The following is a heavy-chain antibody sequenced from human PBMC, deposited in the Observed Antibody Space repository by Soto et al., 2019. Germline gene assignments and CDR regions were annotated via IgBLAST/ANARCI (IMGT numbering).Heavy chain of an antibody. J-gene: IGHJ6*02. D-gene: IGHD5-18*01. CDR3: AAPPSTRGYSYGDYYYYGMDV. V-gene: IGHV1-58*01. Sequence: VKVSCKASGFTFTSSAVQWVRQARGQRLEWIGWIVVGSGNTNYAQKFQERVTITRDMSTSTAYMELSSLRSEDTAVYYCAAPPSTRGYSYGDYYYYGMDVWGQGTTVTVSS. CDR1: GFTFTSSA. CDR2: IVVGSGNT.